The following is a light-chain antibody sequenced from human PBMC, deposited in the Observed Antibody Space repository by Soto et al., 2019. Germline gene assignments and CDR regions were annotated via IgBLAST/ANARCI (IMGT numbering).Light chain of an antibody. Sequence: QSVLTQPPSVSAAPGQKVTISCSGNSSTIGSNDLSWYQQLPGKAPKLIIYENSQRTSGIPDRFSFSKSGASATLGITGHHTGDEDDYYCGKWDSSLIALFGTGTKLTVL. CDR2: ENS. CDR1: SSTIGSND. V-gene: IGLV1-51*02. CDR3: GKWDSSLIAL. J-gene: IGLJ1*01.